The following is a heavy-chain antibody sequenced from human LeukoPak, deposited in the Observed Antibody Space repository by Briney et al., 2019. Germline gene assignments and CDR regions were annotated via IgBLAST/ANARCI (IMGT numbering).Heavy chain of an antibody. CDR1: GFTFSSYA. CDR2: ISSNGGST. J-gene: IGHJ4*02. Sequence: GGSLRLSCAASGFTFSSYAMHWVRQAPGKGLEYVSAISSNGGSTCYANSVKGRFTISRDNSKNTLYLQMGSLRAEDMAVYYCARGPEPPSYWGQGTLVTVSS. D-gene: IGHD1-14*01. CDR3: ARGPEPPSY. V-gene: IGHV3-64*01.